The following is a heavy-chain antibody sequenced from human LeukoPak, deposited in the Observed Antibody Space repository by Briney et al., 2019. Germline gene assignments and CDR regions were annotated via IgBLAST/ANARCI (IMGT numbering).Heavy chain of an antibody. D-gene: IGHD2-21*01. CDR1: GFTFSSYW. CDR3: AREIAAGLIY. J-gene: IGHJ4*02. V-gene: IGHV3-74*01. Sequence: GGSLRLSCAAPGFTFSSYWMQCVRQAPGKGLVWVSRINSDGSSTSYADSVKGRFTISRDNAKNTLYLQMNSLRVEDTAVYYCAREIAAGLIYWGQGTLVTVSS. CDR2: INSDGSST.